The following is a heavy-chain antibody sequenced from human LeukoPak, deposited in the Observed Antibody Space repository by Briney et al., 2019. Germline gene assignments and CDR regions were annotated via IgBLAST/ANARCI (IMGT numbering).Heavy chain of an antibody. CDR3: ARDSRYCSSTSFYQPGIDY. V-gene: IGHV3-74*01. J-gene: IGHJ4*02. Sequence: GGSLRLSCAASGFTFSSYWMHWVRQAPGKGLVWVSRINSDGSSTSYADSVKGRFTISRDNAKNTLYLQMNSLRAEDTAVYYCARDSRYCSSTSFYQPGIDYWGQGTMVTVSS. CDR1: GFTFSSYW. CDR2: INSDGSST. D-gene: IGHD2-2*01.